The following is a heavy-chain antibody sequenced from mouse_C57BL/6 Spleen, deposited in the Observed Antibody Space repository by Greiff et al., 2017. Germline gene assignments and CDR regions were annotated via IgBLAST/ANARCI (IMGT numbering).Heavy chain of an antibody. D-gene: IGHD4-1*01. J-gene: IGHJ3*01. CDR3: ARRSNWAFAY. Sequence: QVQLQQSGPGLVQPSQSLSITCTVSGFSLTSYGVHWVRQTPGKGLEWLGVIWSGGSTDYNAALITRMSISKDNSKGQVFFTMNSPQADDTAIYYCARRSNWAFAYWGQGTLVTVSA. CDR1: GFSLTSYG. CDR2: IWSGGST. V-gene: IGHV2-2*01.